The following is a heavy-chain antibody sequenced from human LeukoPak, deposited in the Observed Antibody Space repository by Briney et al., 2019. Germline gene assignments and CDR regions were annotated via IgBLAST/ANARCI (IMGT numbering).Heavy chain of an antibody. D-gene: IGHD5-18*01. J-gene: IGHJ4*02. CDR3: AKESGYSYVFDY. Sequence: GGSLRLSCAASGFTFSSSGMHWVRQAPGKGLEWVAVISYDGSNKYYADSVKGRFTISRDNSKNTLYLQMNSLRAEDTAVYYCAKESGYSYVFDYWGQGTLVTVSS. CDR1: GFTFSSSG. CDR2: ISYDGSNK. V-gene: IGHV3-30*18.